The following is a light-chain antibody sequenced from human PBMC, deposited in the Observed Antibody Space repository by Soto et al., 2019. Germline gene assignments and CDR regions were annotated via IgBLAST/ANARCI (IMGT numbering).Light chain of an antibody. CDR2: DVS. V-gene: IGLV2-14*03. CDR1: SSDIGGYDY. CDR3: TSYTGNSDPYV. J-gene: IGLJ1*01. Sequence: QSVLTQPASVSGSPGQSITISCTGTSSDIGGYDYVCWYQQRPGEAPQLLIYDVSNRPSGVSNRFSASKSGSTASLTISGLQDEDEADYYCTSYTGNSDPYVFGSGTKLTVL.